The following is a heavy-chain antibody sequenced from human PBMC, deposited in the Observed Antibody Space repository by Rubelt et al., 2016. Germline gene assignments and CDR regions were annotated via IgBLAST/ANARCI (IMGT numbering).Heavy chain of an antibody. CDR3: AKDKRLGGYYDTAGYDS. Sequence: SGFTFSSYAMSWVRQAPGKGLEWVSGISGSGGSTYYADSVKGRFTISRDTSKKTLFLQMNSLRVEDTALYYCAKDKRLGGYYDTAGYDSWGQGTLVTVSS. V-gene: IGHV3-23*01. D-gene: IGHD3-22*01. J-gene: IGHJ4*02. CDR2: ISGSGGST. CDR1: GFTFSSYA.